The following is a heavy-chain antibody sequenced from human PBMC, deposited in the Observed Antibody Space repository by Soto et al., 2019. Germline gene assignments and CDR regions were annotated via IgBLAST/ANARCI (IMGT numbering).Heavy chain of an antibody. CDR3: ASLGSAYSYGR. J-gene: IGHJ4*02. D-gene: IGHD5-18*01. CDR2: IKQDGSEK. CDR1: GFTFTSYW. V-gene: IGHV3-7*01. Sequence: EVQLVESGGGLVQPGGSLRLSCAASGFTFTSYWMSWVRQAPGKGLEWVANIKQDGSEKYYVDSVKGRFTISRDNAKNSLYLQMSSLRAEDTAVYYCASLGSAYSYGRWGQGTLVTVSS.